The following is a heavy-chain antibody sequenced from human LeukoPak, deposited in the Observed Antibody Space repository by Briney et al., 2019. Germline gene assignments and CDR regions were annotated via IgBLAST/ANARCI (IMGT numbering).Heavy chain of an antibody. CDR1: GFTPSRFW. D-gene: IGHD2-15*01. Sequence: GGSLRLSCAAPGFTPSRFWMIWVRQAPGKGLEWVANIKQDGREKYYVDSVKGRFTISRDNAKNSLYLQMNSLRAEDTGVYYCARDRDWSGGRCYSGYFDYWGQGTLVTVSS. J-gene: IGHJ4*02. CDR2: IKQDGREK. V-gene: IGHV3-7*01. CDR3: ARDRDWSGGRCYSGYFDY.